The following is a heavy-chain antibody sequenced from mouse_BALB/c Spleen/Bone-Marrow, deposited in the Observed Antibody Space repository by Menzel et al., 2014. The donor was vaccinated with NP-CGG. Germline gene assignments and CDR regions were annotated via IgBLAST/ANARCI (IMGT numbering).Heavy chain of an antibody. D-gene: IGHD2-2*01. CDR2: IHPSDSET. CDR3: ARRGYGYDRDWYFDV. J-gene: IGHJ1*01. Sequence: QVQLQQSVAELVRPGASVKLSCKASGYSFTSYWMNWVKQRPGQGLEWIGMIHPSDSETRLNQKFKDKATLTVDKSSSTAYMQLSSPTSEDSAVYYCARRGYGYDRDWYFDVWGAGTTVTVSS. V-gene: IGHV1-61*01. CDR1: GYSFTSYW.